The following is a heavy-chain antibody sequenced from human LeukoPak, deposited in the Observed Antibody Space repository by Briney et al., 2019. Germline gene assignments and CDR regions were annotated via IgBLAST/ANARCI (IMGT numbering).Heavy chain of an antibody. J-gene: IGHJ4*02. CDR1: GFTFSSYG. Sequence: PGRSLRLSCAASGFTFSSYGMHWVRQAPGKGLEWVAVISYDGSNKYYADSVKGRFTISRDNSKNTLYLQMNSLRAEDTAVYYCAKSGSYYRGIFDYWGQGTLVTVSS. CDR2: ISYDGSNK. D-gene: IGHD1-26*01. CDR3: AKSGSYYRGIFDY. V-gene: IGHV3-30*18.